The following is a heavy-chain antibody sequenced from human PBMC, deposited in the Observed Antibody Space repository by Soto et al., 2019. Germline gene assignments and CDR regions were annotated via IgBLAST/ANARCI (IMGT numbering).Heavy chain of an antibody. CDR2: INDRGSS. CDR3: ARKVSYAWDY. J-gene: IGHJ4*02. CDR1: GGSFSGYY. Sequence: SSETLSLTCAVYGGSFSGYYWSWIRQPPGKGLEWIGEINDRGSSNYTPSLKSRVTISVDASKNQFSLKLRSVTAADTAVYYCARKVSYAWDYWGQGALVTVSS. D-gene: IGHD3-16*01. V-gene: IGHV4-34*01.